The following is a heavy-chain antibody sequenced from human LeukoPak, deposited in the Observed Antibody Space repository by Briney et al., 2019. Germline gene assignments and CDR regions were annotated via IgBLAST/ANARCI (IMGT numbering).Heavy chain of an antibody. Sequence: LSLTCAVYGGSFSAYYWSWIRQPPGKGLEWVSSISSSSLYIYYADSVKGRFTISRDNAKNSLFLQMNSLRAEDTAVYYCAREGDGYNSPIDYWGQGTLVTVSS. J-gene: IGHJ4*02. CDR1: GGSFSAYY. D-gene: IGHD5-24*01. CDR2: ISSSSLYI. CDR3: AREGDGYNSPIDY. V-gene: IGHV3-11*06.